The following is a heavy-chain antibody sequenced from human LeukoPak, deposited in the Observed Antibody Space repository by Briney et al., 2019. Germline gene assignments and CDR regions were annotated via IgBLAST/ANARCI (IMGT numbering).Heavy chain of an antibody. J-gene: IGHJ2*01. D-gene: IGHD1-26*01. V-gene: IGHV1-69*04. CDR3: ARDREVGATTEGFWYSDL. CDR1: GYTFTSYG. Sequence: SVKVSCKASGYTFTSYGISWVRQAPGQGLEWMGRIIPILALANYAHKFQDRVTITADKSATTVYMELSILRSEDTAVYYCARDREVGATTEGFWYSDLWGRGTLVTVSS. CDR2: IIPILALA.